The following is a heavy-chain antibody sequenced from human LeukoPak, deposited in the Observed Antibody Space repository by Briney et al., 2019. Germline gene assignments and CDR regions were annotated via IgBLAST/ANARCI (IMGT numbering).Heavy chain of an antibody. CDR2: ISSSSSYL. CDR1: GFTFSSYS. D-gene: IGHD6-19*01. J-gene: IGHJ4*02. V-gene: IGHV3-21*01. Sequence: GGSLRLSCAGSGFTFSSYSMGWVRQAPGKGLEWVSSISSSSSYLYYADSVKGRFTISTDVAKNSLYLQMNSLRAEDTAVYYCARMIAVAGPYYFDYWGQGTLLTVSS. CDR3: ARMIAVAGPYYFDY.